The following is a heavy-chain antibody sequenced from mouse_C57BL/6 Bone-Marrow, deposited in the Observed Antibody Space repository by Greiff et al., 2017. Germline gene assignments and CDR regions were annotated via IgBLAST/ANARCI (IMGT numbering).Heavy chain of an antibody. CDR3: ARSNYYGSSLDY. J-gene: IGHJ2*01. D-gene: IGHD1-1*01. CDR2: IYPGDGDT. Sequence: VQLQPSWAELVKPGASVKISCKASGYAFSSYWLNWVKQRPGKGLVWIGQIYPGDGDTNYNGKFKGKATLTADKSSSTAYMQLSSLTSEDSAVYFCARSNYYGSSLDYWGQGTTLTVSS. V-gene: IGHV1-80*01. CDR1: GYAFSSYW.